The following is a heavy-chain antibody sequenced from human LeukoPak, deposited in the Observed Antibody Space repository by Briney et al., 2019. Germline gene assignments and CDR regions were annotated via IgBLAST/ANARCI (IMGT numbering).Heavy chain of an antibody. Sequence: PSETLSLACAVYGGSFSGYYWSWIRHPPGKGLEWIGEINHSGSTNYNPSLKSRVTISVDTSKNQFSLKLSSVTAADTAVYYCTKNDVGDYGTRGQGTLVAVSS. CDR3: TKNDVGDYGT. CDR2: INHSGST. V-gene: IGHV4-34*01. D-gene: IGHD4-17*01. J-gene: IGHJ4*02. CDR1: GGSFSGYY.